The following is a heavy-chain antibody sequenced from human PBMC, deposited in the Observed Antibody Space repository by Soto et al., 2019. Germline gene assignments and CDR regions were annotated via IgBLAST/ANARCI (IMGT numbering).Heavy chain of an antibody. Sequence: GGSLRLSCAASGFTFSSYAISWVRQAPGKGLEWVSAISGSGGSTYYADSVKGRFTISRDNSKNTLYLQMNSLRAEDTAVYYCAKGGYYDFWSGYKLRSGYFQHWGQGTLVTVSS. CDR1: GFTFSSYA. CDR2: ISGSGGST. CDR3: AKGGYYDFWSGYKLRSGYFQH. D-gene: IGHD3-3*01. J-gene: IGHJ1*01. V-gene: IGHV3-23*01.